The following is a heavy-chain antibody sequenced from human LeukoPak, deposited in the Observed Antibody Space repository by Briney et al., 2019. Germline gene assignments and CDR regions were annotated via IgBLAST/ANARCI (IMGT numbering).Heavy chain of an antibody. CDR3: ARARTRVGAHFDY. D-gene: IGHD1-26*01. CDR1: GFTFSDYY. Sequence: GGSLRLSCAASGFTFSDYYMSWIRQAPGKGLEWVSYISSSSSYTNYADSVKGRFTISRDNAKNSLYLQMNSLRAEDTAVYYCARARTRVGAHFDYWGQGALVTVSS. V-gene: IGHV3-11*06. J-gene: IGHJ4*02. CDR2: ISSSSSYT.